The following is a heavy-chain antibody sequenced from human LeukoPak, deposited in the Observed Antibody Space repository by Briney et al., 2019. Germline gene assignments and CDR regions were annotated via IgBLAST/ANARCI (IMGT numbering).Heavy chain of an antibody. CDR3: ARGLSMGEAAGPIIDY. Sequence: SETLSLTCTVSGGSISSCSYYWVRIRQPPGKGLEWIGSIYHSGSTYYNPSLKSRVTISVYKSKNQLTLKLSSVTAADTAVYVCARGLSMGEAAGPIIDYWGQGTIVSVSS. CDR2: IYHSGST. V-gene: IGHV4-39*06. D-gene: IGHD6-13*01. CDR1: GGSISSCSYY. J-gene: IGHJ4*02.